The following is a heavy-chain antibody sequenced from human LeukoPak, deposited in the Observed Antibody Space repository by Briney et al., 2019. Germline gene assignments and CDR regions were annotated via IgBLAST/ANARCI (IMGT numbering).Heavy chain of an antibody. J-gene: IGHJ4*02. Sequence: GGSLRLSCAASGFTFSSYNMNWVRQAPGKGLEWVSSITSSSSHIYYADSVRGRFTISRDNAKNSLYLQMDSLRDEDTAVYYCARVRGGDTKDFDYWGQGTLVTVSS. D-gene: IGHD2-8*01. CDR1: GFTFSSYN. CDR3: ARVRGGDTKDFDY. V-gene: IGHV3-21*06. CDR2: ITSSSSHI.